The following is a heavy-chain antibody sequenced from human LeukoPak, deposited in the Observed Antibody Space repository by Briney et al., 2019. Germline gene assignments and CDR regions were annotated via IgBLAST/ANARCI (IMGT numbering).Heavy chain of an antibody. CDR3: AARTYYYDSSGYLRFDY. Sequence: GESLKISCKGSGYSFTSYWIGWVRQMSGKGLEWMGIIYPGDSDTRYSPSFQGKVTISADKSISTPYLQWSSLKASDTAMYYCAARTYYYDSSGYLRFDYWGQGTLVTVSS. CDR2: IYPGDSDT. CDR1: GYSFTSYW. J-gene: IGHJ4*02. V-gene: IGHV5-51*01. D-gene: IGHD3-22*01.